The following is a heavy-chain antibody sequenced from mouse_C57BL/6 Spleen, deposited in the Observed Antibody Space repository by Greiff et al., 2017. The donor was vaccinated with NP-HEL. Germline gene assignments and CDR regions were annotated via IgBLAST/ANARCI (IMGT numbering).Heavy chain of an antibody. CDR2: IHPNSGST. CDR1: GYTFTSYW. V-gene: IGHV1-64*01. Sequence: QVQLQQPGAELVKPGASVKLSCKASGYTFTSYWMHWVKQRPGQGLEWIGMIHPNSGSTNYNEKFKSKATLTVDKSSSTAYMQLSSLTSEDSAVYYCASKIYYDYDVIDYWGQGTTLTVSS. D-gene: IGHD2-4*01. CDR3: ASKIYYDYDVIDY. J-gene: IGHJ2*01.